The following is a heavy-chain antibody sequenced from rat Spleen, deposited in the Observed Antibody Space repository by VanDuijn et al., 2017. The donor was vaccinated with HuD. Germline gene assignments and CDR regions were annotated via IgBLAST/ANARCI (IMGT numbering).Heavy chain of an antibody. J-gene: IGHJ2*01. V-gene: IGHV5-22*01. CDR2: ISYDGSST. Sequence: EVQLVESGGGLVQPGRSMKLSCAASGLSFSNYDMAWVRQAPKKGLELVASISYDGSSTYDRDSVKGRFTISRDPAQNTLYLQMNSLRSEDTATYYCTRWGYYRYWGQGVMVTVSS. CDR1: GLSFSNYD. CDR3: TRWGYYRY. D-gene: IGHD1-1*01.